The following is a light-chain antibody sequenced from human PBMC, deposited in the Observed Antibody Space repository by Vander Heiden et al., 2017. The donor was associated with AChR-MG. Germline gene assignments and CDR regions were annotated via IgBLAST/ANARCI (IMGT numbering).Light chain of an antibody. CDR1: QSISSY. CDR3: QQNDCSPWYT. Sequence: DIHMTHSPSSLSASLGDRVTITCRASQSISSYLNWYQQKPGKAPTLLLYAASSLQRGVLSRFSGSGCGTDFTLTISSLQPEDFATYYCQQNDCSPWYTFGQRTKLEIK. V-gene: IGKV1-39*01. CDR2: AAS. J-gene: IGKJ2*01.